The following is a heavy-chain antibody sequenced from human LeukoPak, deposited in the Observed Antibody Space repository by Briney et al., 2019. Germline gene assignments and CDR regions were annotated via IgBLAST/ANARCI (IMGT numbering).Heavy chain of an antibody. J-gene: IGHJ4*02. D-gene: IGHD1-26*01. V-gene: IGHV3-74*01. CDR2: IDTDGGDT. CDR1: GFTFSNYW. Sequence: GGSLRLSCAASGFTFSNYWLHWVRQAPGKGLVWVSRIDTDGGDTSYADSVKGRFTISRDNAKNTLYLQMNNLRAEDTAMYYCVRSRGGNYYFDYWGQGTLVAVPS. CDR3: VRSRGGNYYFDY.